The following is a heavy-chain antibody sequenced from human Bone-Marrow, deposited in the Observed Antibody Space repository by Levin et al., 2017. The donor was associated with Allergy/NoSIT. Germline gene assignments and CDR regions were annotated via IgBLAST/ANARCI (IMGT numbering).Heavy chain of an antibody. CDR1: GHVFTELS. Sequence: ASVKVSCKVSGHVFTELSKHWVRQAPGKGLEWVGWFNTGDGSTRYSQKFLGRITITSDTSANTVYMDLSSLTSEDTALYYCASGDCSSGSCSYFDYWGQGTLVSVSS. CDR3: ASGDCSSGSCSYFDY. J-gene: IGHJ4*02. D-gene: IGHD2-15*01. V-gene: IGHV1-3*04. CDR2: FNTGDGST.